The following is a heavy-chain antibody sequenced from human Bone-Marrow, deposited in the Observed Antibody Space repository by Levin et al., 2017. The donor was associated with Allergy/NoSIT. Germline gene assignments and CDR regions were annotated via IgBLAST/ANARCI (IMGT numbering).Heavy chain of an antibody. V-gene: IGHV3-23*01. D-gene: IGHD6-19*01. J-gene: IGHJ3*02. CDR3: AKRYRQWLSHDVFDT. CDR2: ISASGVST. Sequence: GGSLRLSCEASGFTFSSHAMSWVRQAPGKGPEWVSAISASGVSTFYAESVKGRYTISRDNPKDTLYLQMNSLRTEDTAKYFCAKRYRQWLSHDVFDTWGQGTMVTVSS. CDR1: GFTFSSHA.